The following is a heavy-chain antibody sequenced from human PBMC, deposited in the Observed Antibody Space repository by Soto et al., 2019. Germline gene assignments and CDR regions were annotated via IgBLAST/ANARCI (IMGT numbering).Heavy chain of an antibody. Sequence: PGGSLRLSCTASGFTFSSGWMHWVRQAPGKGLVWVSHIKSDGSVTSYADSVKGRFTISRDNAKNTLYLQMNSLRAEDTAVYYCARGPRGYCSSTSCYTSYYYYYGMDVWGQGTTVTVSS. J-gene: IGHJ6*02. V-gene: IGHV3-74*01. D-gene: IGHD2-2*02. CDR3: ARGPRGYCSSTSCYTSYYYYYGMDV. CDR2: IKSDGSVT. CDR1: GFTFSSGW.